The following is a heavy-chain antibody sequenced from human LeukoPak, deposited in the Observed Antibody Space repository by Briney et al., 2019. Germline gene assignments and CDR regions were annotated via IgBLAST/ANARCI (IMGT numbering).Heavy chain of an antibody. V-gene: IGHV3-21*01. CDR2: ISSSSSYI. J-gene: IGHJ4*02. Sequence: GGSLRLSCAASGFTFSSSGMNWVRQAPGKGLEWVSSISSSSSYIYYTDSVKGRFTISRDNAKNSLYLQMNSLRAEDTAVYYCARSLTIFGVVIPSFDYWGQGTLVTVSS. CDR3: ARSLTIFGVVIPSFDY. D-gene: IGHD3-3*01. CDR1: GFTFSSSG.